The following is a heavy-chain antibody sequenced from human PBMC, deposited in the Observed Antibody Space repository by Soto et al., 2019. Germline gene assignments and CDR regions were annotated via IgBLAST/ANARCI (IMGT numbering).Heavy chain of an antibody. J-gene: IGHJ4*02. V-gene: IGHV1-69*01. D-gene: IGHD3-22*01. CDR2: IIPIFGTA. Sequence: QVQLVQSGAEVKKPGSSVKVSCKASGGTFSSYAISWVRQAPGQGLEWMGGIIPIFGTANYAQKFQGRVTITADESTGTAYMELSSLRSEDTAVYYCATAPGVCDSSGYYYDAVDYWGQGTLVTVSS. CDR1: GGTFSSYA. CDR3: ATAPGVCDSSGYYYDAVDY.